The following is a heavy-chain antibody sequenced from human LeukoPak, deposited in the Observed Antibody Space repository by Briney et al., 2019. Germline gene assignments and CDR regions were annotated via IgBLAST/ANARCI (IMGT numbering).Heavy chain of an antibody. J-gene: IGHJ6*04. CDR2: ISSNGGST. CDR3: ARDAGYGFQDV. CDR1: GFTFSSYA. Sequence: GGSLRLSCAASGFTFSSYAMHWVRQAPGKGLEYVSAISSNGGSTYYANSVKGRFTISRDNSKNTLYLQMGSLRAEDMAVYYCARDAGYGFQDVWGKGTTVTVSS. D-gene: IGHD5-18*01. V-gene: IGHV3-64*01.